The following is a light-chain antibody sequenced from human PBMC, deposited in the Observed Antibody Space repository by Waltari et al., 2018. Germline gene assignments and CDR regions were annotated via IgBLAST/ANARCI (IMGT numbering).Light chain of an antibody. Sequence: EIELTQSPATLSSSLGERVTLPCRASQSISSYLVWYQQKPGKTPRLLIYSASNRDSGIPSRFSGSGSGTEFTLTISSLQSEDFATYYCQQCSTYPSTFGQGTKLEIK. J-gene: IGKJ2*02. CDR2: SAS. V-gene: IGKV3-11*01. CDR1: QSISSY. CDR3: QQCSTYPST.